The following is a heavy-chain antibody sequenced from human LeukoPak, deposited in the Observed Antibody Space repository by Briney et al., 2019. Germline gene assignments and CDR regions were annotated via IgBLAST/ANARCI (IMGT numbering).Heavy chain of an antibody. CDR3: AKAPTYGSGSYYQYFDY. J-gene: IGHJ4*02. V-gene: IGHV3-7*03. D-gene: IGHD3-10*01. CDR1: GFTFSSYW. Sequence: GGSLRLSCAASGFTFSSYWMSWVRQAPGKGLEWVANIKQDGSEKYYVDSVKGRFTISRDNAKNSLYLQMNSLRAEDTALYYCAKAPTYGSGSYYQYFDYWGQGTLVTVSS. CDR2: IKQDGSEK.